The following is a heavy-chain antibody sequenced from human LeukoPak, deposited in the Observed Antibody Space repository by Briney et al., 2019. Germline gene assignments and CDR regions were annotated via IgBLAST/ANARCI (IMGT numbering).Heavy chain of an antibody. Sequence: GGSLRLSCAASGFTVRNNYMSWVRQAPGKGLEWVSVIYANSNTYYADSVKGRFTVSRHNSQNTVDLQMKSLRPEDTAVYYCAKVWALTVHDYWGQGTLVTVSS. D-gene: IGHD1-1*01. CDR2: IYANSNT. J-gene: IGHJ4*02. CDR3: AKVWALTVHDY. V-gene: IGHV3-53*04. CDR1: GFTVRNNY.